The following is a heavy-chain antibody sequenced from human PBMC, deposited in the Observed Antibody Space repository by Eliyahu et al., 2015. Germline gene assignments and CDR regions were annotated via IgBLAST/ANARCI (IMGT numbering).Heavy chain of an antibody. CDR3: AVDQKTLARGFVRPFDP. V-gene: IGHV1-69*01. CDR2: IIPMQDET. CDR1: GDDFDTYA. D-gene: IGHD3-10*01. Sequence: QLHLEQSGAELKKPGSSVKVSCRVSGDDFDTYAYAWVRQAPGQGLEWMGGIIPMQDETNYARKFQGRLTIAADVSTDTLHMELHNLRSDDTALYFCAVDQKTLARGFVRPFDPWGQGTLVTVSS. J-gene: IGHJ5*01.